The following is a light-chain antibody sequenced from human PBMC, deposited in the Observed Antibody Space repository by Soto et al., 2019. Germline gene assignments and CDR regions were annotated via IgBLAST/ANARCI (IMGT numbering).Light chain of an antibody. Sequence: QSVLTQPRSVSGSPGQSVTISCTGTSSDVGGYNYVSWYQQHPGKAPKLMIYDVSKRPSGVPDRFSGSKSGNTASLTISGLQAEDEADYYCCSYAGSYCYVFGTGTKLTVL. J-gene: IGLJ1*01. CDR3: CSYAGSYCYV. CDR1: SSDVGGYNY. V-gene: IGLV2-11*01. CDR2: DVS.